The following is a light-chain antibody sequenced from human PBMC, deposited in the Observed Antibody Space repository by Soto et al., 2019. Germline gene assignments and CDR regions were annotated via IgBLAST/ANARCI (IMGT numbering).Light chain of an antibody. Sequence: DIVMTQSPDSLAVSLGERATINCKSSQSVLFSPNNKNYLAWYQQRPGQPPKLLIYWASIRESGVPDRFSGSGSGTDFTLTISSLQAADGAVYYCQHFFDFPRTFGQGTKVEI. CDR1: QSVLFSPNNKNY. CDR2: WAS. V-gene: IGKV4-1*01. J-gene: IGKJ1*01. CDR3: QHFFDFPRT.